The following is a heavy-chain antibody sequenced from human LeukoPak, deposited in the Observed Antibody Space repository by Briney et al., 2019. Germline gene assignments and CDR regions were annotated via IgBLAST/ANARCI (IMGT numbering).Heavy chain of an antibody. CDR3: ARVKGYCTNGVCYSPGGDY. CDR1: GGSISSGSYY. V-gene: IGHV4-61*02. D-gene: IGHD2-8*01. CDR2: IYTSGST. J-gene: IGHJ4*02. Sequence: PSETLSPTCTVSGGSISSGSYYWSWIRQPAGKGLEWIGRIYTSGSTNYNPSLKSRVTISVDTSKNQFSLKLSSVTAADTAVYYCARVKGYCTNGVCYSPGGDYWGQGTLVTVSS.